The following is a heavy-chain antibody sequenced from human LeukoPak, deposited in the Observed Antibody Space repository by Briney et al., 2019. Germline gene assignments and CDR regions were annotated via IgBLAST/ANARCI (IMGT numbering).Heavy chain of an antibody. CDR2: ISLSGQT. D-gene: IGHD1-26*01. J-gene: IGHJ4*02. CDR1: GGSIRSTNW. Sequence: SETLSLTCGVSGGSIRSTNWWSWVRQPPGQGLEWIGEISLSGQTNLNPSLNGRVTMSLDESRNQLSLKLTSVTAADTAIYYCSRESGAFCPFGYWGQGTLVIVPP. CDR3: SRESGAFCPFGY. V-gene: IGHV4/OR15-8*02.